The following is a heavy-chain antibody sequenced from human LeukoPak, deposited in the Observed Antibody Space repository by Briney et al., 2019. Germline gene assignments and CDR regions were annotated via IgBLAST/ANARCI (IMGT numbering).Heavy chain of an antibody. CDR2: ISGSGGST. J-gene: IGHJ4*02. D-gene: IGHD6-13*01. Sequence: PGGSLRPSCAASGFTFSSYAMSWVRQAPGKGLEWVSAISGSGGSTYYADSVKGRFTISRDNSKNTLYLQMNSLRAEDTAVYYCAKGPSGGSSWAYYFDYWGQGTLVTVSS. CDR1: GFTFSSYA. V-gene: IGHV3-23*01. CDR3: AKGPSGGSSWAYYFDY.